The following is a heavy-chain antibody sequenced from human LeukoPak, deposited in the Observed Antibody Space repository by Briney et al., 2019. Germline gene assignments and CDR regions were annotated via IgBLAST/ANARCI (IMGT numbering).Heavy chain of an antibody. D-gene: IGHD3-3*01. J-gene: IGHJ4*02. CDR1: GFTFSKNA. CDR3: AKAELGVDTFFDY. V-gene: IGHV3-23*01. Sequence: GGSLRLPCIASGFTFSKNAMSWVRQAPGQGLEWVSGISGSSSVTYYTDSVKGRFTISRDNSKNTLYLQMDSLRAEDTAFYYCAKAELGVDTFFDYWGQGTLVTVSS. CDR2: ISGSSSVT.